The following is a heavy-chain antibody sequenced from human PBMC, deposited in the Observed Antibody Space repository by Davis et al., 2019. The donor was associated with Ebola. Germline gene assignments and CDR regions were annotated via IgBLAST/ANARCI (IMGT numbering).Heavy chain of an antibody. D-gene: IGHD3-10*01. J-gene: IGHJ4*02. CDR2: ISSSSSYI. CDR1: GFTFSSYS. CDR3: ARDHGSPNGGGVADY. V-gene: IGHV3-21*01. Sequence: PGGSLRLSCAASGFTFSSYSMNWVRQAPGKGLEWVSSISSSSSYIYYADSVKGRFTISRDNAKNSLYLQMNSLRAEDTAVYYCARDHGSPNGGGVADYWGQGTLVTVSS.